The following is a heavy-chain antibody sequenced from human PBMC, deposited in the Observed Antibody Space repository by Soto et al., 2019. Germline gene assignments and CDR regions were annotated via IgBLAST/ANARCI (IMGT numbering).Heavy chain of an antibody. V-gene: IGHV3-33*01. CDR2: IWYDGSNK. D-gene: IGHD3-22*01. CDR1: GFTFSSYG. Sequence: GGSLRLSCAASGFTFSSYGMHWVRQAPGKGLEWVAVIWYDGSNKYYADSVKGRFTISRDNSKNTLYLQMNSLRAEDTAVCYCARAGYYYDSSGYYSLFGAFDIWGQGTMVTVSS. CDR3: ARAGYYYDSSGYYSLFGAFDI. J-gene: IGHJ3*02.